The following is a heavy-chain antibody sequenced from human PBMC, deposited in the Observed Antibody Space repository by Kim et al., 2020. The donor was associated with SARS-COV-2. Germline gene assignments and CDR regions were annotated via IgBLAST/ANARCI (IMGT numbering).Heavy chain of an antibody. D-gene: IGHD3-10*01. CDR1: GGTFSSYA. CDR3: ARDDGSGSYFYYYYYGMDV. CDR2: IIPIFGTA. V-gene: IGHV1-69*13. J-gene: IGHJ6*02. Sequence: SVKVSCKASGGTFSSYAISWVRQAPGQGLEWMGGIIPIFGTANYSQKFQGRVTITADESTNTAYMELSSLRSEDTAVYYCARDDGSGSYFYYYYYGMDVWGQGTTVTVSS.